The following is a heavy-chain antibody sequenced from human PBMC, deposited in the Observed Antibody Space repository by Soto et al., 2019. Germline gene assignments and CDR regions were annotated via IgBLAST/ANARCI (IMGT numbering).Heavy chain of an antibody. CDR3: VREKDGFDI. V-gene: IGHV3-33*01. J-gene: IGHJ3*02. Sequence: QGQLVESGGGVVQPGRSLRRSCTASGFIFSKFGMHWVRQAPGKGLEWVAIIYFDGSKKYYADSVKGRFNISRYNSKNTMYMEMESLRAEDTAVYFCVREKDGFDILGQGTQVTVSS. CDR1: GFIFSKFG. CDR2: IYFDGSKK.